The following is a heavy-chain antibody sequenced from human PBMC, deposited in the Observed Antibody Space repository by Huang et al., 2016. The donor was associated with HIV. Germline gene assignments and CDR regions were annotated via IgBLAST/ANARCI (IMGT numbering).Heavy chain of an antibody. J-gene: IGHJ4*02. D-gene: IGHD3-10*01. CDR1: GYSFTGHF. Sequence: QVQLVQSGAEVKRPGASVKVSCKASGYSFTGHFIHWVRQAPGQGLERMGGVDPTSGAIKCASRFQGRVSMTRDKSIGTAYMELSGLRSDDTAVFFCAREAWASGVAHYFDYWGPGTLVTVSS. CDR2: VDPTSGAI. CDR3: AREAWASGVAHYFDY. V-gene: IGHV1-2*02.